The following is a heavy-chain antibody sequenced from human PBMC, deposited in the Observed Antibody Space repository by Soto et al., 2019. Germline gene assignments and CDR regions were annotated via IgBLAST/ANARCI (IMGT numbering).Heavy chain of an antibody. V-gene: IGHV4-59*01. CDR1: GGSTRSFY. CDR3: ARGGSKVDY. D-gene: IGHD6-13*01. J-gene: IGHJ4*02. Sequence: QVQLQESGPGLVKPSETLSLTCTVSGGSTRSFYWSWLGQPPGKGLEWIGYIYYTGSTNYNPSLKSRVTISVDTTKNQYSLKLSSVTAADTAVYYCARGGSKVDYWGQGTLVTVSS. CDR2: IYYTGST.